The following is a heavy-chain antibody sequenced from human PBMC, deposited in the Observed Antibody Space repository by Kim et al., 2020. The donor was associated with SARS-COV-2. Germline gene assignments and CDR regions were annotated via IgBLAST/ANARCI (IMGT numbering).Heavy chain of an antibody. Sequence: THHDNKFQGRVPVTRDLSTATAYMELSSLRSEDTAVYYCAADAGYSYAMDVWGQGTTVTVSS. CDR2: T. CDR3: AADAGYSYAMDV. J-gene: IGHJ6*02. V-gene: IGHV1-58*01.